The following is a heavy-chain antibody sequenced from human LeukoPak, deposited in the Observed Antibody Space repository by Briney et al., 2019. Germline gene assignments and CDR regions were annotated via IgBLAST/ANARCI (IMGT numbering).Heavy chain of an antibody. Sequence: SETLSLTCTVSGGSLISYYWSWIRQPPGKGLEWIGYIYYSGSTNYNPSLKSRVTISVDTSKNQFSLKLSSVTAADTAVYYCARSPNGGNSDYWGEGTLVTVSS. V-gene: IGHV4-59*08. CDR2: IYYSGST. D-gene: IGHD4-23*01. J-gene: IGHJ4*02. CDR1: GGSLISYY. CDR3: ARSPNGGNSDY.